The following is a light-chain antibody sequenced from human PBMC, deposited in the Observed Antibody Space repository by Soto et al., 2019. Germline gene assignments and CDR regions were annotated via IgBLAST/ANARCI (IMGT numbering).Light chain of an antibody. V-gene: IGKV1-27*01. CDR3: QKYNSALALT. CDR2: AAS. CDR1: QGISNY. Sequence: DIQMTQSPSSLSASVGDRVTITCQASQGISNYLAWYQQKPGKVPKLLIYAASTLQSGVPSRFSGSGSGTDFTLTISSLQPEDVATYYCQKYNSALALTFGGGTKVEIK. J-gene: IGKJ4*01.